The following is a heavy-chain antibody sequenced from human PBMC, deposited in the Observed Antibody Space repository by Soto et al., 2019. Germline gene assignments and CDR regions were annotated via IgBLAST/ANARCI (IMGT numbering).Heavy chain of an antibody. CDR2: IIPIFGTA. Sequence: SVKVSCKASGGTFSSYAISWVRQAPGQGLEWMGGIIPIFGTANYAQKFQGRVTITADEATSTAYMELSSLRSEDTAVYYCARAGYSNHYGMDVWGQGTTVTVSS. CDR3: ARAGYSNHYGMDV. J-gene: IGHJ6*02. D-gene: IGHD4-4*01. CDR1: GGTFSSYA. V-gene: IGHV1-69*13.